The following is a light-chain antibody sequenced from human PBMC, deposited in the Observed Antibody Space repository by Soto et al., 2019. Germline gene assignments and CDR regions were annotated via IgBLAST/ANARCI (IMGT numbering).Light chain of an antibody. J-gene: IGKJ2*01. CDR1: QGISTY. V-gene: IGKV1-39*01. CDR2: AAS. CDR3: HQSYRTPYT. Sequence: DIQMTQSPSSLSASVGDRVTITCRASQGISTYLIWYQQRQGKAPKLLMYAASNLVSGVPSRFSGSGSGTEFTLTISSLQPEDFATYYCHQSYRTPYTFGQGTKLETK.